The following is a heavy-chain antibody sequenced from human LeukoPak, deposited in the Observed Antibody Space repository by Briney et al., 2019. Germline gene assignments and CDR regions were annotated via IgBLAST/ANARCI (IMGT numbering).Heavy chain of an antibody. D-gene: IGHD2-2*01. J-gene: IGHJ5*02. CDR1: GYTFTGYY. V-gene: IGHV1-2*02. CDR3: ARDLPHCSSTSCYPYNWFDP. Sequence: PGESLKISCKGSGYTFTGYYMHWVRQAPGQGLEWMGWINPNSGGTNYAQKFQGRVTMTRDTSISTAYMELSRLRSDDTAVYYCARDLPHCSSTSCYPYNWFDPWGQGTLVTVSS. CDR2: INPNSGGT.